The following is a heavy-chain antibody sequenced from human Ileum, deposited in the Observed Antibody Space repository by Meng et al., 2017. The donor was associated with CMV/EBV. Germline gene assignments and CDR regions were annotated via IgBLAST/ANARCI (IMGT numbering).Heavy chain of an antibody. V-gene: IGHV3-23*01. CDR1: GFTFSIYG. Sequence: GESLKISCAASGFTFSIYGLIWVRQAPGKGLEWVSGISGSGDNTYYADSVKGRFSISRDTSTSALFLQMNSLRAEDTAVYYCAKDGSRSSSWQWFDSWGQGTLVTVSS. J-gene: IGHJ5*01. CDR2: ISGSGDNT. CDR3: AKDGSRSSSWQWFDS. D-gene: IGHD2-2*01.